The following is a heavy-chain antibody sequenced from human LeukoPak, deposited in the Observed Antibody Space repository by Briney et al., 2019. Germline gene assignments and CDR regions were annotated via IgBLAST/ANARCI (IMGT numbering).Heavy chain of an antibody. CDR3: ARGVTGTIFY. V-gene: IGHV4-34*01. Sequence: SETLSLTCAVYGGSFSGYYWSWLRQPPGNGLEWIGEINHSGSTDYNPSLKSRVTISVDTSKNQFSLKLSSVTAADTAVYYCARGVTGTIFYWGQGTLVTVSS. CDR1: GGSFSGYY. CDR2: INHSGST. D-gene: IGHD1-7*01. J-gene: IGHJ4*02.